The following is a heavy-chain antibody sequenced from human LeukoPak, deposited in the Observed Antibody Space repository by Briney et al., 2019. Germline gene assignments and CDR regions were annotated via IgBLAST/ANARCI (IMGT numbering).Heavy chain of an antibody. V-gene: IGHV4-38-2*01. D-gene: IGHD5-18*01. CDR3: ASTVGTAMVNY. CDR2: IYYSGST. J-gene: IGHJ4*02. Sequence: SETLSLTCVVSGSSISRDYYWGWIRQPPGKGLEWIGSIYYSGSTYYNPSLKSQVTISVDTSKNQFSLKLSSVTAADTAVYYCASTVGTAMVNYWGQGTLVTVSS. CDR1: GSSISRDYY.